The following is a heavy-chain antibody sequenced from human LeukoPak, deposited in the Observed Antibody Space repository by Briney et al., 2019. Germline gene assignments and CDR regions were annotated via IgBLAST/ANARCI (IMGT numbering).Heavy chain of an antibody. J-gene: IGHJ6*03. CDR2: IYSGGST. CDR3: ASGSGSYRTPYYYMDV. CDR1: GFTVSSNY. Sequence: GGSLGLSCAASGFTVSSNYMSWVRQAPGKGVEWVSVIYSGGSTYYADYVKGRFTISRDNSKNTLYLQMNSLRAEDTAVYYCASGSGSYRTPYYYMDVWGTGTTVTVSS. D-gene: IGHD3-10*01. V-gene: IGHV3-53*01.